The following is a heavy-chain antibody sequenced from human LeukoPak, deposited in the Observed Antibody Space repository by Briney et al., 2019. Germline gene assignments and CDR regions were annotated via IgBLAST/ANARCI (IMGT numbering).Heavy chain of an antibody. J-gene: IGHJ4*02. D-gene: IGHD4-17*01. CDR3: ATDATVTTFDY. CDR2: IYYSGST. CDR1: GGSISSSIYY. V-gene: IGHV4-39*01. Sequence: PSETLSLTCTVSGGSISSSIYYWGWIRQPPGKGLEWIGSIYYSGSTYYNSSLGSRVTISVDTSKNQFSLKMDSVTAADTAVYYCATDATVTTFDYWGQGTLVTVSS.